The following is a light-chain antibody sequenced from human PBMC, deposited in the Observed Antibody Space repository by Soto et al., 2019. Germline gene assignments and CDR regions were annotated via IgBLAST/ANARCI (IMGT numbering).Light chain of an antibody. CDR2: EVS. Sequence: QSALTQPASVSGSPGQSITISCTGTSSDVGGYSYVSWYQQHPGKTPKLMIYEVSNRPSGVSHRFSGSKSGNTASLTISGLQTEHEADYYCSSFSSITREVFGGGTQLTVL. CDR1: SSDVGGYSY. CDR3: SSFSSITREV. J-gene: IGLJ2*01. V-gene: IGLV2-14*01.